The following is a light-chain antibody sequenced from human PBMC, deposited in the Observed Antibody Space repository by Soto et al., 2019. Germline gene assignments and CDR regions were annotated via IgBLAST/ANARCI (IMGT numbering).Light chain of an antibody. CDR2: DVS. CDR1: SSVIDPDDN. V-gene: IGLV2-14*01. Sequence: QSALTQPASVSGSPGQSITISCTGASSVIDPDDNLSWYQQRPGNAPQLLIYDVSGRPSGVSHRFSGSKSGNTASLTISGLQHEDAADYYCTSYTSSTTLFVFGTGTQLTVL. CDR3: TSYTSSTTLFV. J-gene: IGLJ6*01.